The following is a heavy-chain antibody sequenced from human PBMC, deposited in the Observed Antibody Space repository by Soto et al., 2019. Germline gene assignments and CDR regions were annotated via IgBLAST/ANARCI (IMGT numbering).Heavy chain of an antibody. CDR2: ISSSSSYI. Sequence: EVQLVESGGGLVKPGASLRLSCAASGFTFNSYSMNWVRQAPGKGLEWVSSISSSSSYIYYADSVKGRFTISRGNAKKSPYLQMNSLIAADTPVYYCARGLVLRFLEWLSPLGYWGQGTLVTVSS. CDR3: ARGLVLRFLEWLSPLGY. D-gene: IGHD3-3*01. J-gene: IGHJ4*02. V-gene: IGHV3-21*01. CDR1: GFTFNSYS.